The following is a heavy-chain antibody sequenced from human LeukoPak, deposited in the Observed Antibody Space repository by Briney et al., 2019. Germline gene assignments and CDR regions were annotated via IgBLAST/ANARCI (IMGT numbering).Heavy chain of an antibody. CDR2: ISYDGSNK. CDR3: ATGDYYDTSFDY. V-gene: IGHV3-30*03. J-gene: IGHJ4*02. Sequence: GGSLRLSCAASGFTFSSYGMHWVRKAPGKGLEGVAVISYDGSNKCYADSVKGRFTISRDNSKNTLYLQMNSLRAEDTAVYYCATGDYYDTSFDYWGQGTLVTVSS. D-gene: IGHD3-22*01. CDR1: GFTFSSYG.